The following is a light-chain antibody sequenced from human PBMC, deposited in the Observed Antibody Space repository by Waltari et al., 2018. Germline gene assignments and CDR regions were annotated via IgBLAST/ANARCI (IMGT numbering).Light chain of an antibody. V-gene: IGLV2-11*01. CDR2: DVT. Sequence: QSALTQPRSVSGSPGQSVTISCTGTRSDVGAYDYVSWYQQRPGKAPKLTIFDVTERPPGVPDRFSGSKSDNKASLTISGLQADDEADYYCCSYAGRYTNYVFGSGTKVTVL. CDR3: CSYAGRYTNYV. CDR1: RSDVGAYDY. J-gene: IGLJ1*01.